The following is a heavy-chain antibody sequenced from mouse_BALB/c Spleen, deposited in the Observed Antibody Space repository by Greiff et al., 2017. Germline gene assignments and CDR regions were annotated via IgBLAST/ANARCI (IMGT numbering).Heavy chain of an antibody. Sequence: DVKLVESGGGLVKPGGSLKLSCAASGFTFSDYYMYWVRQTPEKRLEWVATISDGGSYTYYPDSVKGRFTISRDNAKNNLYLQMSSLKSEDTAMYYCARDPAYYRYLGYWGQGTSVTVSS. CDR2: ISDGGSYT. CDR1: GFTFSDYY. CDR3: ARDPAYYRYLGY. V-gene: IGHV5-4*02. J-gene: IGHJ4*01. D-gene: IGHD2-14*01.